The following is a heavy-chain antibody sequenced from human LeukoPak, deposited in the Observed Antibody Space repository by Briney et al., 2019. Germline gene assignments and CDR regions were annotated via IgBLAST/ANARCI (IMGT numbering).Heavy chain of an antibody. CDR1: DGSITNYY. CDR3: ARESKTYDGSGYYLDY. CDR2: IYTSGST. J-gene: IGHJ4*02. V-gene: IGHV4-4*07. Sequence: SDTLSPTCTVSDGSITNYYWGWIRQPAGKGLEWIGRIYTSGSTDYNPSLRSRLTMSVDTSKNQFSLKLSSVTAADTAVYYCARESKTYDGSGYYLDYWGQGTLVTVSS. D-gene: IGHD3-22*01.